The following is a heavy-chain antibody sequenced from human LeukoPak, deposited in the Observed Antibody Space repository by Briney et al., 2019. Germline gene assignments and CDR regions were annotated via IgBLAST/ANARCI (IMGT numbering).Heavy chain of an antibody. CDR1: GGSFSGYY. Sequence: PSETLSLTCAVYGGSFSGYYWSWIRQPPGKGLEWIGEINHSGSTNYNPSLKSRVTISVDTSKNQFSLKLSSVTAADTAVYYCARRIPYSSGWYRIGLNAFDIWGQGTMVTVSS. CDR2: INHSGST. J-gene: IGHJ3*02. D-gene: IGHD6-19*01. V-gene: IGHV4-34*01. CDR3: ARRIPYSSGWYRIGLNAFDI.